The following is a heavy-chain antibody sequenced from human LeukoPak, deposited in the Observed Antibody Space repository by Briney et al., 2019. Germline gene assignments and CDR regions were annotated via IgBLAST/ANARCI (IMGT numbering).Heavy chain of an antibody. CDR3: ARDPPQGFLEWLLPLDYYYYYMDV. Sequence: ASVKVSCKASGYTFTSYGISWVRQAPGQGLEWMGWISAYNGNTNYAQKLQGRVTMTTDTSTSTAYMELRSLRSDDTAVYYCARDPPQGFLEWLLPLDYYYYYMDVWGKGTTVTVSS. CDR2: ISAYNGNT. J-gene: IGHJ6*03. CDR1: GYTFTSYG. D-gene: IGHD3-3*01. V-gene: IGHV1-18*01.